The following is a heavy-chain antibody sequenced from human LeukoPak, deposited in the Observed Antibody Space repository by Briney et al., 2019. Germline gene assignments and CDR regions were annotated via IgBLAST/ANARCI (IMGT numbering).Heavy chain of an antibody. CDR3: AKGDRIAVAGTFSLGETRSYYFDY. CDR2: ISGSGGST. Sequence: GGSLRLSCAASGFTFSSYAMSWVRQAPEKGLEWVSAISGSGGSTYYADSVKGRFTISRDNSKNTLYLQMNSLRAEDTAVYYCAKGDRIAVAGTFSLGETRSYYFDYWGQGTLVTVSS. CDR1: GFTFSSYA. J-gene: IGHJ4*02. D-gene: IGHD6-19*01. V-gene: IGHV3-23*01.